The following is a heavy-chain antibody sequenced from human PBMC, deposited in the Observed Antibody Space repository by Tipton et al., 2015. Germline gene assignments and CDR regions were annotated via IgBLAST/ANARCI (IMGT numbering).Heavy chain of an antibody. D-gene: IGHD2-21*01. J-gene: IGHJ6*02. Sequence: GSLRLSCTVSGASIGSSNWWSWVRQPPGKGLEWIGEIHHGGSTNYNPSLKSRVTMSVDTSKNQFSLKLSSVTAADTAVYYCARVGYCGGSCFSGYYGMDVWGRGTTVTVSS. CDR2: IHHGGST. V-gene: IGHV4-4*02. CDR3: ARVGYCGGSCFSGYYGMDV. CDR1: GASIGSSNW.